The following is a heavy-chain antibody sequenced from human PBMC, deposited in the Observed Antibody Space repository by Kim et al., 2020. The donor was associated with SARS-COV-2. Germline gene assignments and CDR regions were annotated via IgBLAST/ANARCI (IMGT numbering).Heavy chain of an antibody. Sequence: ASVKVSCKASGYTFTSYGISWVRQAPGQGLEWMGWISAYNGNTNYAQKLQGRVTMTTDTSTSTAYMELRSLRSDDTAVYYCARDLTGWLQSYADPAFDYWGQGTLVTVSS. D-gene: IGHD5-12*01. CDR3: ARDLTGWLQSYADPAFDY. V-gene: IGHV1-18*01. CDR1: GYTFTSYG. J-gene: IGHJ4*02. CDR2: ISAYNGNT.